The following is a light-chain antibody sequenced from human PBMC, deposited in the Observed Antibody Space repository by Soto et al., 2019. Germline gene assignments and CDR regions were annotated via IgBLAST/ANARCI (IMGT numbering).Light chain of an antibody. CDR3: SSYTTSTTYV. CDR1: SSEVGNYSR. J-gene: IGLJ1*01. V-gene: IGLV2-18*02. Sequence: QSALTQPPSVSGSPGQSVTISCTGTSSEVGNYSRVSWYQQPPGTAPKLMVYEVSNRPSGVPDRFSGSKSGNTASLTISGLQAEDEADYYCSSYTTSTTYVFGTGTKVTVL. CDR2: EVS.